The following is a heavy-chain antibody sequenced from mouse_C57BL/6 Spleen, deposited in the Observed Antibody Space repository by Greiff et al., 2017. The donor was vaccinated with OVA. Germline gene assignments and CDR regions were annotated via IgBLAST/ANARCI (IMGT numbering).Heavy chain of an antibody. D-gene: IGHD1-1*01. CDR1: GYTFTSYG. V-gene: IGHV1-81*01. J-gene: IGHJ2*01. Sequence: VQLQQSGAELARPGASVKLSCKASGYTFTSYGISWVKQRTGQGLEWIGEIYPRSGNNSYNEKFKGKATLTADKSSSTAYMELRSLTSEDSAVYFCARMMGSSYGWDYWGQGTTLTVSS. CDR2: IYPRSGNN. CDR3: ARMMGSSYGWDY.